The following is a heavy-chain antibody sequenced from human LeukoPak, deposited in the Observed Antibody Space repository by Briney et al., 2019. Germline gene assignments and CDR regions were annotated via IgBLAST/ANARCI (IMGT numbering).Heavy chain of an antibody. V-gene: IGHV3-11*04. D-gene: IGHD6-13*01. CDR2: ISSSGSTI. CDR1: GFTFSDYY. CDR3: VAELGRSSSWCSRYYYYYVDV. Sequence: PGGSLRLSCAASGFTFSDYYMSWIRQAPGKGLEWVSYISSSGSTIYYADSVKGRFTISRDNAKNSLYLQMNSLRAEDTAVYYCVAELGRSSSWCSRYYYYYVDVWGKGTTVTVSS. J-gene: IGHJ6*03.